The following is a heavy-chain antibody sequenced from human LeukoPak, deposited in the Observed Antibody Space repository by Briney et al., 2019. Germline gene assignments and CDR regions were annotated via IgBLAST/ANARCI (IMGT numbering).Heavy chain of an antibody. V-gene: IGHV3-66*01. CDR3: ASATIFGVVIYY. Sequence: PGGSLRLSCAASGFTVSSNYMNWVRQAPGKGLEWVSVIYSGGSTYYADSVKGRFTISRDNSKNTLYLQMNSLRAEDTAVYYCASATIFGVVIYYWGQGTLVTVSS. D-gene: IGHD3-3*01. CDR1: GFTVSSNY. CDR2: IYSGGST. J-gene: IGHJ4*02.